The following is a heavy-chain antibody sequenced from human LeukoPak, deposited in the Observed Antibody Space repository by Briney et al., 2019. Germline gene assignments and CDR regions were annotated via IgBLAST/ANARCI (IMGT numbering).Heavy chain of an antibody. J-gene: IGHJ4*02. CDR2: INPNSGGT. V-gene: IGHV1-2*02. Sequence: AASVKVSCKASGYTFTGYYMHWVRQAPGQGLEWMGWINPNSGGTNYAQKFQGRVTTTRDTSISTAYMELSRLRSDDTAVYYCARTSGRLKYFDYWGQGTLVTVSS. CDR3: ARTSGRLKYFDY. CDR1: GYTFTGYY. D-gene: IGHD1-26*01.